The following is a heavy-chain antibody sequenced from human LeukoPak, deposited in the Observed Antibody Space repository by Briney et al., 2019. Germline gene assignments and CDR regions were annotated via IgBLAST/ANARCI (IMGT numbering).Heavy chain of an antibody. CDR2: IYSSGNN. D-gene: IGHD3-10*01. J-gene: IGHJ5*02. Sequence: SSETLSLTCSLSGDSIRTNSYWWGWIRQSPGKGLEWIGSIYSSGNNYYNPSLKSRATISPDTSKNQYSLRLTSVTAADTAVYYCASRGIWDLPIGNWFDPWGQGILVTVSS. CDR1: GDSIRTNSYW. V-gene: IGHV4-39*01. CDR3: ASRGIWDLPIGNWFDP.